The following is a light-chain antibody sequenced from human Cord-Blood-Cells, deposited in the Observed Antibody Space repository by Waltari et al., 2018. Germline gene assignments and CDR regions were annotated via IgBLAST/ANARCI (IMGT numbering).Light chain of an antibody. CDR3: SSYTSSSTLV. Sequence: QSALTQPASVSGSPRQSITLSCTRTSSDVGGYNYVSWYVQHPGKAPKLMIYDVSNRPSVVSNRFSGSKSGNTASLTISGLQAEDEADYYCSSYTSSSTLVFVGGTKLTVL. J-gene: IGLJ3*02. V-gene: IGLV2-14*03. CDR2: DVS. CDR1: SSDVGGYNY.